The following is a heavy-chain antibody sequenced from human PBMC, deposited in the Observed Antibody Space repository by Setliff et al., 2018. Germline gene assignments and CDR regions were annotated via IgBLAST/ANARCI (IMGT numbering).Heavy chain of an antibody. CDR2: FDPEDGET. CDR1: GYTLTELS. J-gene: IGHJ6*02. V-gene: IGHV1-24*01. Sequence: ASVKVSCKVSGYTLTELSMHWVRQAPGKGLEWMGGFDPEDGETIYAQKLQGRVTMTTDTSTSTAYMELRSLRSDDTAVYYCARVGSSSWLHPDVYYYYGMDVWGQGTTVTVSS. D-gene: IGHD6-13*01. CDR3: ARVGSSSWLHPDVYYYYGMDV.